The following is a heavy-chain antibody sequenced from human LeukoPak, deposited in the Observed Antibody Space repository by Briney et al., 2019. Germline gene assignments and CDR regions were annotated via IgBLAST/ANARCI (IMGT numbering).Heavy chain of an antibody. CDR1: GFTFSSYW. CDR2: IWYDGSNK. V-gene: IGHV3-33*08. Sequence: GGSLRLSCAASGFTFSSYWMSWVRQAPGKGLEWVAVIWYDGSNKYYADSVKGRFTISRDNSKNTLYLQMNSLRAEDTAVYYCARVPAAAGRANYYYYYSMDVWGQGTTVTVSS. D-gene: IGHD6-13*01. CDR3: ARVPAAAGRANYYYYYSMDV. J-gene: IGHJ6*02.